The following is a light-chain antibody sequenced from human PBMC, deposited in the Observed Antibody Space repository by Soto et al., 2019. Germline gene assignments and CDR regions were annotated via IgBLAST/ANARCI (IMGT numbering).Light chain of an antibody. CDR1: SSDVGGYNY. J-gene: IGLJ2*01. Sequence: QSALTQPPSASGSPGQSVTISCTGTSSDVGGYNYVSWYQQHPGKAPKLMISEVSKRPSGVPDSFSGSKSGSTATLTVSGLKAEDEGDYSCRSFAGNNNLVFGGGTKLTL. CDR3: RSFAGNNNLV. CDR2: EVS. V-gene: IGLV2-8*01.